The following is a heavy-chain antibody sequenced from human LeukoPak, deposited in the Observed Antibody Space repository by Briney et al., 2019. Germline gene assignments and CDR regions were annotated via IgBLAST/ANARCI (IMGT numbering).Heavy chain of an antibody. Sequence: GGSLRLSCAASGFTFSSYGMHWVRQAPGKGLEWVAVIWYDGSNKYYADSVKGRLTISRDNSKNTLYLQMNSLRAEDTAVYYCAKEPASSGRFDPWGQGTLVAVSS. CDR1: GFTFSSYG. V-gene: IGHV3-33*06. D-gene: IGHD6-19*01. CDR3: AKEPASSGRFDP. CDR2: IWYDGSNK. J-gene: IGHJ5*02.